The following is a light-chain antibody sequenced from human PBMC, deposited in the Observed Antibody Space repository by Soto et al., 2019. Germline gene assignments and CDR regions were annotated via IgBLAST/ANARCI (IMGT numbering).Light chain of an antibody. CDR1: QGINRK. V-gene: IGKV3-15*01. J-gene: IGKJ4*01. CDR2: GAS. CDR3: QQYHTWPVT. Sequence: IVMTQSPATLSVSRGERVTLSCRASQGINRKLAWYQHKAGQAPRLLISGASTGATGIPARFSGSGSGTEFTLTINSLQSEDSAVYYCQQYHTWPVTFGGGTKVDIK.